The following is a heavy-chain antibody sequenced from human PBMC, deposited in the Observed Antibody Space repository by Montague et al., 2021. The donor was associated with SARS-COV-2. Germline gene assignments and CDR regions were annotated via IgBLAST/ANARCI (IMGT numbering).Heavy chain of an antibody. J-gene: IGHJ3*02. D-gene: IGHD1-14*01. CDR3: ARETMTADAFDI. V-gene: IGHV4-59*02. Sequence: SETLSLTCTVSGASVGSSDWGWIRQSPGKGLEWIGYFYSVGSTGYNPFLKSRATISRDTSKNQFSLKVRSVTAADSAVYYCARETMTADAFDIWGQGTMVTVSS. CDR2: FYSVGST. CDR1: GASVGSSD.